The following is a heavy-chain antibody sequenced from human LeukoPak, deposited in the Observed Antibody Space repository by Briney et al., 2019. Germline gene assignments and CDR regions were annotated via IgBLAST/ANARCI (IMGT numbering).Heavy chain of an antibody. V-gene: IGHV3-43*02. D-gene: IGHD1-26*01. J-gene: IGHJ4*02. CDR3: ARDNTGSYEY. CDR2: IRADGATT. CDR1: GFTFGDYD. Sequence: GGSLKLSCAASGFTFGDYDMHWVRQAPGKGLEWVSLIRADGATTRYTDSVKGRFTISRDNSKDSLYLQMNSLRTEDTALYYCARDNTGSYEYWGQGTLVTVSP.